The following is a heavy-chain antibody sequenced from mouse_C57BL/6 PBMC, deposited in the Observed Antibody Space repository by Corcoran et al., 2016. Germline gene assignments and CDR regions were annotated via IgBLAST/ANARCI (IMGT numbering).Heavy chain of an antibody. CDR1: WYTFTTYG. J-gene: IGHJ1*03. CDR2: INTYSGVP. D-gene: IGHD6-1*01. Sequence: QILLVQSGPERKKPGETFKISCKASWYTFTTYGMSWVKQAPGKGLKWMGWINTYSGVPTYADDFKGRFAFSLETSASTAYLQINNLKNEDTATYFCARGGAAHWYIDVWGTGTTVTVSS. CDR3: ARGGAAHWYIDV. V-gene: IGHV9-3*01.